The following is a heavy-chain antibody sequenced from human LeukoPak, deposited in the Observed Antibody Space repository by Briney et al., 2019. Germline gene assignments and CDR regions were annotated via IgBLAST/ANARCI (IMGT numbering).Heavy chain of an antibody. J-gene: IGHJ6*03. CDR2: ISAYNGNT. D-gene: IGHD4-11*01. CDR1: GYTFTSYG. V-gene: IGHV1-18*01. Sequence: ASVKVSCKASGYTFTSYGISWVRQAPGQGLEWMGWISAYNGNTNYAQKLQGRVTMTTDTSTSTAYMELRSLRSDDTAVYYCARGRFGYSNYVEYYYYYMDVWGKGTTVTVSS. CDR3: ARGRFGYSNYVEYYYYYMDV.